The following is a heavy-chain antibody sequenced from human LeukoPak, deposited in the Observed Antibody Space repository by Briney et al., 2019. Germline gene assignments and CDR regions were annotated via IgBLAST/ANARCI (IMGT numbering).Heavy chain of an antibody. CDR2: IYYSGTT. CDR3: ARQRADYFYHYMDV. V-gene: IGHV4-39*01. Sequence: PSETLSLTCTVSGGSIDSSSYYWDWIRQPPGKGLEWLGNIYYSGTTFYTSSLKSRVTISTDMSKNQFSLRLTSVTAADTAVYYCARQRADYFYHYMDVWGKGTKVIVSS. J-gene: IGHJ6*03. CDR1: GGSIDSSSYY.